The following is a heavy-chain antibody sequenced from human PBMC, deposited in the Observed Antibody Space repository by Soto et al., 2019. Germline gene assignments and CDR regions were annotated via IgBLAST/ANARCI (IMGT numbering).Heavy chain of an antibody. D-gene: IGHD6-19*01. CDR2: ISSSSSTI. J-gene: IGHJ5*02. CDR1: GFTFSSYS. CDR3: ARGQWLVHSNWFDP. Sequence: EVQLVESGGGLVQPGGSLRLSCAASGFTFSSYSMNRVRQAPGKGLEWVSYISSSSSTIYYADSVKGRFTISRDNAKNSLYLQMNSLRAEDTVVYYCARGQWLVHSNWFDPWCQGTLVTVSS. V-gene: IGHV3-48*01.